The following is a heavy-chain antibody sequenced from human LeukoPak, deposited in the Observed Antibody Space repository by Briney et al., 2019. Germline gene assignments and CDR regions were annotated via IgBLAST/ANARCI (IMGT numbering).Heavy chain of an antibody. CDR3: ARGPRGRSGSYIYYYYYMDV. CDR2: IKPSGGST. D-gene: IGHD1-26*01. V-gene: IGHV1-46*01. J-gene: IGHJ6*03. CDR1: GYTFTSYY. Sequence: ASVNVSCKASGYTFTSYYMHWVRLAPGQGLEWMGLIKPSGGSTRHAQKFQGRVTMTRDTSTSTVYMELSNLRSEDTAVYYCARGPRGRSGSYIYYYYYMDVWGKGTTVTVSS.